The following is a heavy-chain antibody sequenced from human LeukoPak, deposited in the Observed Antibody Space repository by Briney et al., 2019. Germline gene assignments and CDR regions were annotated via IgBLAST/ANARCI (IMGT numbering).Heavy chain of an antibody. D-gene: IGHD1-26*01. CDR2: ISSDGTTT. J-gene: IGHJ3*02. CDR3: ARAPGRNEAFDM. Sequence: GGSLRLSCAASGFRFSDYWMHWVRQAPGKGLVWVSRISSDGTTTSYADSVKGRFTISRDNAKSTLYLQMNSLRGEDTAVYYCARAPGRNEAFDMWRQGTMVTVSS. CDR1: GFRFSDYW. V-gene: IGHV3-74*01.